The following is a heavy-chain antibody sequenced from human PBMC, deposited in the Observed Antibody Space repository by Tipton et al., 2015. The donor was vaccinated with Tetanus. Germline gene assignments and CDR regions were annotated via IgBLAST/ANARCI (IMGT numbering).Heavy chain of an antibody. D-gene: IGHD2-8*01. J-gene: IGHJ4*02. CDR1: GYIFTNYW. CDR3: ARAHCSDGVCNFDF. Sequence: QLVQSGGEVKKPGESLKISCKGSGYIFTNYWIGWVRQMPGKGLEWMGIIYPADSDTRYSPSFQGQVTIPVDKSINTACLQWSSLKASDTSMFYCARAHCSDGVCNFDFWGQGALVTVAS. V-gene: IGHV5-51*01. CDR2: IYPADSDT.